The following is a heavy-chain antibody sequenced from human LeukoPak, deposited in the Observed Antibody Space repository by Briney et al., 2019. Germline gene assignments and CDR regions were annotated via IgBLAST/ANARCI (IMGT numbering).Heavy chain of an antibody. CDR1: GFTFSSYW. Sequence: GGSLRLSCAASGFTFSSYWMSWVRQAPGKGLEWVANIKQDGSEKYYVDSVKGRFTISRDNAKNSLYQQMNSLRAEDTAVYYCARDRGRGYSYGYGLNYYYYMDVWGKGTTVTASS. D-gene: IGHD5-18*01. J-gene: IGHJ6*03. V-gene: IGHV3-7*01. CDR2: IKQDGSEK. CDR3: ARDRGRGYSYGYGLNYYYYMDV.